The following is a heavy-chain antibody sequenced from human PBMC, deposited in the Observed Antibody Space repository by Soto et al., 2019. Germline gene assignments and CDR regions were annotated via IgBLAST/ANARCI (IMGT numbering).Heavy chain of an antibody. CDR2: VSGSGGST. D-gene: IGHD4-17*01. CDR3: AKGALRPPFFDY. J-gene: IGHJ4*02. CDR1: GFTFRKFA. V-gene: IGHV3-23*01. Sequence: GGSLRLSCAASGFTFRKFAMSWVRQAPGKGLEWVAGVSGSGGSTYYADSVKGRFTISRDNSKNTLYLQMIGLRAEDTAVYYCAKGALRPPFFDYWGQGTLVTVSS.